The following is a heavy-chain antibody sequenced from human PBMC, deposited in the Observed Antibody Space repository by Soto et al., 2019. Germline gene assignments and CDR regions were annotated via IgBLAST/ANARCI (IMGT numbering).Heavy chain of an antibody. Sequence: EVQLLESGGGLVQPGGSLRLSCAASGFTFSSYAMSWVRQAPGKGLEWVSAISGSGGSTYYADSVKGRFTISRDNSKNTLYLQMNSLRAEDTAMYYCARILYYSRRDGLDVWGQGTTVTVSS. CDR1: GFTFSSYA. D-gene: IGHD2-8*01. CDR3: ARILYYSRRDGLDV. CDR2: ISGSGGST. J-gene: IGHJ6*02. V-gene: IGHV3-23*01.